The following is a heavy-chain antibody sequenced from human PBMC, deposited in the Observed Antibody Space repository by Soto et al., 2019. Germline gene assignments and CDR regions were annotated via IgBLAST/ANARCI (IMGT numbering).Heavy chain of an antibody. CDR1: GVSIGSGDYY. CDR3: ARVPPPYSFSYDD. V-gene: IGHV4-30-4*01. CDR2: IYISGTT. D-gene: IGHD5-12*01. J-gene: IGHJ4*02. Sequence: SETLSLTCNVSGVSIGSGDYYWSWIRQPPGKGLEWIGYIYISGTTYYNPSLKSRLTISLDTSRNVFSLKLRSVTAADTAVYYCARVPPPYSFSYDDWGQGTMVTVSS.